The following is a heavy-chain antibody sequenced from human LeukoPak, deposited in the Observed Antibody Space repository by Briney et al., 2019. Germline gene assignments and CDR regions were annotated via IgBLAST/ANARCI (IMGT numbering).Heavy chain of an antibody. Sequence: GASVKVSCKASGGTFSSYAISWVRQAPGQGLEWMGIINPSGGTTTYAQKFQGRVTLTRDTSTNTVYMELSSLRSEDTAVYYCARGLDSNGYYAPWGQGTLVTVSS. CDR2: INPSGGTT. J-gene: IGHJ5*02. V-gene: IGHV1-46*01. D-gene: IGHD3-22*01. CDR3: ARGLDSNGYYAP. CDR1: GGTFSSYA.